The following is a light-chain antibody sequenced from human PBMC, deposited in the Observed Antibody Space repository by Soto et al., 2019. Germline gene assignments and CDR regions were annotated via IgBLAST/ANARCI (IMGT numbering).Light chain of an antibody. CDR1: SGHSSYA. CDR3: QTWGTGIHVV. J-gene: IGLJ2*01. Sequence: QPVLTQSPSASASLGASVKLTCTLSSGHSSYAIAWHQQQPEKGPRYLMKLDSDGSHTKGDAIPDRFSGSSSGAERYLTISGSQSEDEADYDCQTWGTGIHVVFGGGTKLTVL. V-gene: IGLV4-69*01. CDR2: LDSDGSH.